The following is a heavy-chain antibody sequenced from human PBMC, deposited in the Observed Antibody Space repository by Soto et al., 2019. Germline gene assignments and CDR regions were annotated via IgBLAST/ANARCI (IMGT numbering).Heavy chain of an antibody. J-gene: IGHJ6*02. CDR2: ISYDGGHK. V-gene: IGHV3-30-3*01. Sequence: QVQLVESGGGVVHPERSLRLSCSASEFTFSSYAMHWVRQAPGKGLEWVAGISYDGGHKFYGDSVRGRFTISRDSSKTTLFLQMNSLRPEDTAAYYCARVKTDYSNPRGPFCFYGMDVWGQGTTVTVSS. D-gene: IGHD4-4*01. CDR3: ARVKTDYSNPRGPFCFYGMDV. CDR1: EFTFSSYA.